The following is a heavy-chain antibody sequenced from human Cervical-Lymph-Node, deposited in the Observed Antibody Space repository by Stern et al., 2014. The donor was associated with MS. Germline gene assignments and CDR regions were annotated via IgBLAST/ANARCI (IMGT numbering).Heavy chain of an antibody. Sequence: EVQLVESGAEVKKPGESLKISCRTSGYTFSNFWIGWVRQMPGKGLELIGVIYPADSDTTYSPSFQGQVTISADESISTAYLQWRSLKASDTAMYYCVRRRDSAGYDTFDLWGQGTMLIVSS. CDR3: VRRRDSAGYDTFDL. J-gene: IGHJ3*01. V-gene: IGHV5-51*01. CDR1: GYTFSNFW. D-gene: IGHD3-22*01. CDR2: IYPADSDT.